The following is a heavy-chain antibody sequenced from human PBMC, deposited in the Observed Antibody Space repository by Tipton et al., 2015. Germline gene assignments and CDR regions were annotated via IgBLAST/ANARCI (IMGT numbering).Heavy chain of an antibody. CDR1: GGSVSSGSYY. CDR2: ISYSGST. CDR3: ARDLDYFDISGYSD. D-gene: IGHD3-22*01. Sequence: TLSLTCIVSGGSVSSGSYYWSWIRQPPGKGLEWIGYISYSGSTNYNPSLKSRVTISVDTSKKQFSLKLSSMTAADTAVYYCARDLDYFDISGYSDWGQGTLVTVSS. J-gene: IGHJ4*02. V-gene: IGHV4-61*01.